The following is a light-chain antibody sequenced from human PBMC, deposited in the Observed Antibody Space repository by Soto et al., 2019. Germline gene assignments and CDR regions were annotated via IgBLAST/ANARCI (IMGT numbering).Light chain of an antibody. CDR2: KAS. CDR1: QSISSW. J-gene: IGKJ1*01. CDR3: QQYNSYPWT. V-gene: IGKV1-5*03. Sequence: DIQRTQSPSTLSASVGDRVTITCRASQSISSWLAWYKQKPGKAPKLLIYKASSLESGVPSRFSGSGSGTEFTLTISSLKPDDFETYYCQQYNSYPWTFGQGTKVDIK.